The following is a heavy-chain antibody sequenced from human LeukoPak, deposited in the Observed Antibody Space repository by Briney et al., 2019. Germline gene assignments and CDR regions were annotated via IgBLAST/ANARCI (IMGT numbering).Heavy chain of an antibody. V-gene: IGHV3-33*06. CDR2: IWYDGSNK. D-gene: IGHD3-10*01. J-gene: IGHJ6*03. CDR3: AKDLGRYYYYMDV. CDR1: GFTFSDSP. Sequence: GGSLKLSCAASGFTFSDSPMHWVRQASGKGLEWVAVIWYDGSNKYYADSVKGRFTISRDNSKNTLYLQMNSLRAEDTAVYYCAKDLGRYYYYMDVWGKGTTVTVSS.